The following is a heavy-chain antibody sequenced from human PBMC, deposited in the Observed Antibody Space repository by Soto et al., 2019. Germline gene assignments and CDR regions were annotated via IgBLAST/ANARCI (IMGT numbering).Heavy chain of an antibody. CDR2: INMDGSST. D-gene: IGHD2-2*01. V-gene: IGHV3-74*01. CDR1: GFTFGGDW. Sequence: VLPMRLSCAASGFTFGGDWMHWVRQGAGKGLVWVSRINMDGSSTNYADSVKGRFTISRDNAKNTLYLQMNSLRVDDTAVYYCARGPRGLYHHDYWGQGALVTVSS. J-gene: IGHJ4*02. CDR3: ARGPRGLYHHDY.